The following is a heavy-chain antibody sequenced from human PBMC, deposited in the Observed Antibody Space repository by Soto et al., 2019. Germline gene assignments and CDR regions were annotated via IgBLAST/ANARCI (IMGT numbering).Heavy chain of an antibody. CDR3: ARNRWIPMENWFDP. CDR1: AYSFTSYW. J-gene: IGHJ5*02. CDR2: IDPSDSYT. D-gene: IGHD5-12*01. V-gene: IGHV5-10-1*01. Sequence: PGESLKISCKGSAYSFTSYWISWVRQMPGKGLEWMGRIDPSDSYTDYSPSFQGHVTMSVDKSISTAYLQWSGLKASDTAMYFCARNRWIPMENWFDPWGQGNLVTVSS.